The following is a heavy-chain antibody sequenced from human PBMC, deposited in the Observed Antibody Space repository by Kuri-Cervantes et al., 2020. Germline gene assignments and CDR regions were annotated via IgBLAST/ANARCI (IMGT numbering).Heavy chain of an antibody. CDR2: IYSGGST. Sequence: GESLKISCAASGFTVSSNYMSWVRQAPGKGLEWVSVIYSGGSTYYADSVKGRFTISRDDSKNTLYLQMNSLKTEDTAVYYCTTDSYGSGSFDYWGQGTLVTVSS. D-gene: IGHD3-10*01. CDR3: TTDSYGSGSFDY. CDR1: GFTVSSNY. V-gene: IGHV3-53*01. J-gene: IGHJ4*02.